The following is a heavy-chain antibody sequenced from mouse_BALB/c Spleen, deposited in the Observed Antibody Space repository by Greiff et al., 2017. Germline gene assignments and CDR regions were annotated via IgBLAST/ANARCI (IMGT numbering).Heavy chain of an antibody. V-gene: IGHV1-69*02. D-gene: IGHD2-12*01. Sequence: VQLQQPGAELVRPGASVKLSCKASGYTFTSYWINWVKQRPGQGLEWIGNIYPSDSYTNYNQKFKDKATLTVDKSSSTAYMQLSSPTSEDSAVYYCTGGCYDYFDYWGQGTTLTVSS. CDR2: IYPSDSYT. CDR3: TGGCYDYFDY. CDR1: GYTFTSYW. J-gene: IGHJ2*01.